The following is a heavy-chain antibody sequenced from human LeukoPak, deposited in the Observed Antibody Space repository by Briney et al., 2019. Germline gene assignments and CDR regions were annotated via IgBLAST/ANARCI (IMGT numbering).Heavy chain of an antibody. CDR2: ISSSSNKI. V-gene: IGHV3-48*02. CDR1: GFTFSGYG. J-gene: IGHJ4*02. D-gene: IGHD3-3*01. CDR3: ARSDLRFLELLDY. Sequence: PGGSLRLSCAASGFTFSGYGMNWVRQAPGKGLEGVSYISSSSNKIYYADSVKGRFITSRDNAKNSLYLQMNSLRDEDTAVYYCARSDLRFLELLDYWGQGTLVTVSS.